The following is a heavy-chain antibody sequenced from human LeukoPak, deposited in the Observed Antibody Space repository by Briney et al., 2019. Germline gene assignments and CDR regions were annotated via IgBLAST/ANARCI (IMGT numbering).Heavy chain of an antibody. CDR3: ARRYTMTDAFDI. J-gene: IGHJ3*02. D-gene: IGHD3-16*02. Sequence: PGGSLRLSYAASGFTFSSYEMNWVRQAPGKGLEWVSYISSSGSTIYYADSVKGRFTISRDNAKNSLYLQMNSLRAEDTAVYYCARRYTMTDAFDIWGQGTMVTVSS. CDR1: GFTFSSYE. CDR2: ISSSGSTI. V-gene: IGHV3-48*03.